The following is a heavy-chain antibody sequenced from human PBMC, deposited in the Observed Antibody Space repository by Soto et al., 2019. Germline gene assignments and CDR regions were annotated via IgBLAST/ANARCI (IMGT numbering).Heavy chain of an antibody. CDR3: ARDDVVAARSNGMEFDY. CDR2: INPNCGTT. J-gene: IGHJ4*02. V-gene: IGHV1-69*13. CDR1: GYTFTGYY. Sequence: GASVKVSCKASGYTFTGYYMHWVRQAPGQGLEWMGGINPNCGTTNYAQKFQGRVTITADESTSTAYMELSSLRSEDTAVYYCARDDVVAARSNGMEFDYWGQGTLVTVSS. D-gene: IGHD6-6*01.